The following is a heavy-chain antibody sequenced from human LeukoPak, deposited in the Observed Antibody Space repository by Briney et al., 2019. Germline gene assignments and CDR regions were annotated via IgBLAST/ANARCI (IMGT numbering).Heavy chain of an antibody. D-gene: IGHD6-19*01. J-gene: IGHJ4*02. CDR1: GYTFTSYD. CDR2: MNPNSGNT. CDR3: ARFSYSSGWHGIDY. V-gene: IGHV1-8*01. Sequence: GASVKVSCKASGYTFTSYDINWVRQATGQGLEWMGWMNPNSGNTGYAQKFQGRVTMTRNTSISTAYMELSSLRSEDTAVYYRARFSYSSGWHGIDYWGQGTLVTVSS.